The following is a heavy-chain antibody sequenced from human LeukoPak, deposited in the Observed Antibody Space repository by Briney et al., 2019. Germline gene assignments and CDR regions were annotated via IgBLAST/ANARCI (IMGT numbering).Heavy chain of an antibody. CDR1: GGSISYYY. CDR2: IYYSGST. V-gene: IGHV4-59*01. Sequence: SETLSLTCTVSGGSISYYYWSWIRQPPGKGLEWIGYIYYSGSTNYNPSLKSRVTISVDTSKNQFSLKLSSVTAADTAVYYCARVLYYDFWSGYSNWFDPWGQGTLVTVSS. J-gene: IGHJ5*02. D-gene: IGHD3-3*01. CDR3: ARVLYYDFWSGYSNWFDP.